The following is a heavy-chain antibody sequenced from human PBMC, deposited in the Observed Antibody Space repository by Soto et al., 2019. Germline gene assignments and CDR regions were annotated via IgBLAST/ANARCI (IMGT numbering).Heavy chain of an antibody. CDR2: IIPILGIA. CDR3: ARRTDCGGNAEI. Sequence: QVQLVQSGAEVKKPGSSVKVSCKASGGTFSSYTISWVRQAPGQGLEWMGRIIPILGIANYEQKFQGRVTITAEKSTSTAYMELSSLRSEDTAVYDCARRTDCGGNAEIWGQGTLVTVSS. J-gene: IGHJ4*02. V-gene: IGHV1-69*02. CDR1: GGTFSSYT. D-gene: IGHD4-17*01.